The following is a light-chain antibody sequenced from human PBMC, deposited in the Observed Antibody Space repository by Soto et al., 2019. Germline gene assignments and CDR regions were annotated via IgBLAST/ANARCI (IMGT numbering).Light chain of an antibody. J-gene: IGKJ1*01. V-gene: IGKV4-1*01. CDR1: QSVLYSSNNKNY. CDR3: QQYYSTPPT. Sequence: DIVMTQSPDSLAVSLGERATINCKSSQSVLYSSNNKNYLAWYQQKPGQPPKLLIYWASTRESGVPDRFSGSGSGTDFTLTISSLHAEDVAVYYCQQYYSTPPTFGQGNKVEIK. CDR2: WAS.